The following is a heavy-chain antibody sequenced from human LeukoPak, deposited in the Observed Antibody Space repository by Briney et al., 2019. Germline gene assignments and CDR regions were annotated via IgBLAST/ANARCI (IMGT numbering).Heavy chain of an antibody. D-gene: IGHD2-2*01. CDR2: IIPIFGIA. CDR1: GGTFSSYT. J-gene: IGHJ6*02. Sequence: PVKVSCKASGGTFSSYTISCVRQAPGQGLEWMGRIIPIFGIANYAQKFQGRVTITADKSTSTAYMDLSSLRSEDTAVYYCASEYQLLNYYYYGMDVWGQGTTVTVSS. CDR3: ASEYQLLNYYYYGMDV. V-gene: IGHV1-69*02.